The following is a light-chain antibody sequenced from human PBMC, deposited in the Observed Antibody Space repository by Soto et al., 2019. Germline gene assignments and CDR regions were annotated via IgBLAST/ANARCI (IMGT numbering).Light chain of an antibody. V-gene: IGKV1-9*01. J-gene: IGKJ5*01. CDR1: QGISSH. CDR2: AAS. Sequence: DLQLTQSPSFLSASVGARVTITCRASQGISSHLGWYQQEPGKAPRLLIYAASTLESGVPSRFSGSGSGTEFTLTIRSLQPEDFATYYCQQLKSYPVTFGQGTRLEIK. CDR3: QQLKSYPVT.